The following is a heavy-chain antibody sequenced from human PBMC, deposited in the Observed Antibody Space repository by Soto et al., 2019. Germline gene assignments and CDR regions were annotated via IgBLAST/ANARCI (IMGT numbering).Heavy chain of an antibody. D-gene: IGHD3-10*01. CDR1: GVTFSSET. Sequence: GXSVKGSCKASGVTFSSETLGWVRQAPGQGLEWVGGIIPLFGTASYAQKFQGRVTITADESTSTVYMELSSLRSDDTAVYFCATELGENPASPFDAWGQGTLVTVSS. J-gene: IGHJ4*02. CDR3: ATELGENPASPFDA. CDR2: IIPLFGTA. V-gene: IGHV1-69*01.